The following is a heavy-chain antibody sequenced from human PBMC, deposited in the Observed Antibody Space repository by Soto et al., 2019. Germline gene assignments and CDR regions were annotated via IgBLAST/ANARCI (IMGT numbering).Heavy chain of an antibody. D-gene: IGHD3-10*01. CDR1: GGSISSSSYY. CDR3: ARWRLPSGSYSPYCFDY. J-gene: IGHJ4*02. CDR2: IYYSGST. V-gene: IGHV4-39*01. Sequence: SETLSLTCTVSGGSISSSSYYWGWIRQPPGKGLEWIGSIYYSGSTYYNPSLKSRVTISVDTSKNQFSLKLSSVTAADTAVYYCARWRLPSGSYSPYCFDYWGQGTLVTVSS.